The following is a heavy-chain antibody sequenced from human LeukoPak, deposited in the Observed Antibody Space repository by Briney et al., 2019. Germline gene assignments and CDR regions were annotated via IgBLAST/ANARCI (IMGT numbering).Heavy chain of an antibody. D-gene: IGHD1-26*01. V-gene: IGHV4-59*01. CDR2: IYYSGST. J-gene: IGHJ4*02. CDR3: ARGSNSGSYSYYFDY. CDR1: GGSISSYY. Sequence: SETLSPTCTVSGGSISSYYWSWIRQPPGKGLEWIGYIYYSGSTNYNPSLKSRVTISVDTSKNQFSLKLSSVTAADTAVYYCARGSNSGSYSYYFDYWGQGTLVTVSS.